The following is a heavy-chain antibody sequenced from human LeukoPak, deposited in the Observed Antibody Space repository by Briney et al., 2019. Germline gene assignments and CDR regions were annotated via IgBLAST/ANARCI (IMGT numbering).Heavy chain of an antibody. D-gene: IGHD3-9*01. V-gene: IGHV3-53*01. J-gene: IGHJ4*02. CDR2: IYSGGST. Sequence: GGSLRLSCAASGFTFSSYAMSWVRQAPGKGLEWVSVIYSGGSTYYADSVKGRFTISRDNSKNTLYLQMNSLRAEDTAVYYCARGSYDILTAYYFDYWGQGTLVTVSS. CDR1: GFTFSSYA. CDR3: ARGSYDILTAYYFDY.